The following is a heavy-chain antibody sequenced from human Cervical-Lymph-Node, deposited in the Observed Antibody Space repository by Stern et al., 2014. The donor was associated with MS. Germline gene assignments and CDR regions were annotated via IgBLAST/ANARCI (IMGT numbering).Heavy chain of an antibody. CDR3: ARDGDSSMLGLDV. D-gene: IGHD4-17*01. Sequence: VQLVQSGAAVKKPGSSVKVSCKASGGTLSNYGISWGRQAPGQGLEWRGGVITMFGTANYAQKFQGRVTITADDSTNTAYMDLRSLTSEDTAVYYCARDGDSSMLGLDVWGQGTTVTVSS. CDR2: VITMFGTA. CDR1: GGTLSNYG. V-gene: IGHV1-69*01. J-gene: IGHJ6*02.